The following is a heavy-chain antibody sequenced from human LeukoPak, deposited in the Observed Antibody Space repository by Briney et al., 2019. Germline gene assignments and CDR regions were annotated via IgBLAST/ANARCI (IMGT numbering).Heavy chain of an antibody. Sequence: PSETLSLTCAVYGGSFSGYYWSWIRQPPGKGLEWIGEINHSGSTNYNPSLKSRVTISVDTSKNQFSLKLSSATAADTAVYYCARGGDYVWGSYRFNPNFDYWGQGTLVTVSS. V-gene: IGHV4-34*01. CDR1: GGSFSGYY. CDR3: ARGGDYVWGSYRFNPNFDY. J-gene: IGHJ4*02. CDR2: INHSGST. D-gene: IGHD3-16*02.